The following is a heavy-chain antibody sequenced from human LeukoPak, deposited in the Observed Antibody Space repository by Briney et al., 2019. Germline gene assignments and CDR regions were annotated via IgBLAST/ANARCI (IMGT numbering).Heavy chain of an antibody. CDR1: GGSISSNSYY. V-gene: IGHV4-39*07. D-gene: IGHD3-10*01. CDR2: IYYSGST. Sequence: SETLSLTCAVSGGSISSNSYYWGWIRQPPGKGLEWIGSIYYSGSTYYNPSLKSRVTISVDKSKNQFSLKLSSVTAADTAVYYCARGGIAARRPLLRGVIIPHFFDIWGQGTMVTVSS. J-gene: IGHJ3*02. CDR3: ARGGIAARRPLLRGVIIPHFFDI.